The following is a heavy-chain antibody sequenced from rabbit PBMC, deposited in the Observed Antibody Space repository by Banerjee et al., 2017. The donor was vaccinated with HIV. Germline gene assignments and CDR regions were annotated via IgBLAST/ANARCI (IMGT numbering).Heavy chain of an antibody. CDR1: GFDFSNIP. CDR3: ARDTGAGYADYAYAFSL. D-gene: IGHD6-1*01. Sequence: QEQLEESGGDLVKPEGSLTLTCTASGFDFSNIPICWVRQPPGKGLEWIACIDTGTVSTYYASWAKGRFTISKTSSTTVTLQMTSLTAADTATYFCARDTGAGYADYAYAFSLWGPGTLVTVS. V-gene: IGHV1S45*01. J-gene: IGHJ4*01. CDR2: IDTGTVST.